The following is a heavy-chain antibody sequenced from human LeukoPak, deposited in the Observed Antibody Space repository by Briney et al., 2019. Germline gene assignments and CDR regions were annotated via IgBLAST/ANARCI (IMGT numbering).Heavy chain of an antibody. Sequence: GGSLRLSCVASGFTFSSNAMSWVRQAPGKGLEWVSSISGSGDRTYYADSVKGRFTISRDNSKNTMYLQVSSLRAEDTAVYYCAKVGYCTNGVCYAFDSWGQGTLVTVSS. J-gene: IGHJ4*02. CDR1: GFTFSSNA. D-gene: IGHD2-8*01. V-gene: IGHV3-23*01. CDR2: ISGSGDRT. CDR3: AKVGYCTNGVCYAFDS.